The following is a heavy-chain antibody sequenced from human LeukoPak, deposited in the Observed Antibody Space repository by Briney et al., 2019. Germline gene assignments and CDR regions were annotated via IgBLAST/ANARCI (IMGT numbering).Heavy chain of an antibody. V-gene: IGHV1-18*01. J-gene: IGHJ3*02. CDR1: GYTFTSYG. Sequence: ASVKVSCKASGYTFTSYGISWVRQAPGQGLEWMGWISAYNGNTNYAQKLQGRVTMTTDTSTSTAYMELRSLRSNDTAVYYCARDLLWSGYGSGSYPDDAFDIWGQGTMVTVSS. D-gene: IGHD3-10*01. CDR3: ARDLLWSGYGSGSYPDDAFDI. CDR2: ISAYNGNT.